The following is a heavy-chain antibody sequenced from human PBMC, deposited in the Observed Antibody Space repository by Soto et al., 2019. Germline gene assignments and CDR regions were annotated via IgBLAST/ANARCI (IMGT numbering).Heavy chain of an antibody. Sequence: PGGSLRLSCVASGFTFTTYTMNWVRQAPGKGLEWVSSINGRSNYKYYADSVKGRFTISRDNANNSLFLQMNSLRAEDTAVYYCAREDGVVSDTSDFDYWGQGTLVTVSS. CDR3: AREDGVVSDTSDFDY. CDR2: INGRSNYK. V-gene: IGHV3-21*04. D-gene: IGHD2-15*01. CDR1: GFTFTTYT. J-gene: IGHJ4*02.